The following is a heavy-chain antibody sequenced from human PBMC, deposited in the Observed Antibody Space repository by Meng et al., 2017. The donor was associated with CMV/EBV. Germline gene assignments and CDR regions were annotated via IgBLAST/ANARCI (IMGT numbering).Heavy chain of an antibody. CDR1: GYTFTGYY. J-gene: IGHJ5*02. CDR2: INPNSGGT. V-gene: IGHV1-2*02. Sequence: ASVKVSCKASGYTFTGYYMHWVRQAPGQGLEWMGWINPNSGGTNYAQKFQGRVTMTRDTSISTAYMELSRLRSDDTAAYYCARAYLGLRGWFDPWGQGTLVTVSS. D-gene: IGHD4-17*01. CDR3: ARAYLGLRGWFDP.